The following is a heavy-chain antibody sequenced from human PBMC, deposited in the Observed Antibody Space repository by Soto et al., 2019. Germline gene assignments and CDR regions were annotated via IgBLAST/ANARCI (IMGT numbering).Heavy chain of an antibody. CDR2: INHSGST. D-gene: IGHD6-19*01. J-gene: IGHJ4*02. CDR3: ARGWSGWRVWLAY. Sequence: QVQLQQWGAGLLKPSETLSLTCAVYGGSFSGYYWSWIRQPPGKGLEWIGEINHSGSTNYNPSLKSRVTISVDTSKNQFSLKLSSVTAADTAVYYCARGWSGWRVWLAYWGQGTLVTVSS. CDR1: GGSFSGYY. V-gene: IGHV4-34*01.